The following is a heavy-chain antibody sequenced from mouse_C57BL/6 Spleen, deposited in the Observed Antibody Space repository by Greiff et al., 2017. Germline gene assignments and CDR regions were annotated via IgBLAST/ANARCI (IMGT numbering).Heavy chain of an antibody. CDR2: ISSGGSYT. Sequence: EVQGVESGGDLVKPGGSLKLSCAASGFTFSSYGMSWVRQTPDKRLEWVATISSGGSYTYYPDSVKGRFTISRDTAKNTLYLQMSSLKSEDTAMYYCARQGTGSPYWYFDVWGTVTTVTVSS. CDR1: GFTFSSYG. V-gene: IGHV5-6*01. CDR3: ARQGTGSPYWYFDV. J-gene: IGHJ1*03. D-gene: IGHD4-1*01.